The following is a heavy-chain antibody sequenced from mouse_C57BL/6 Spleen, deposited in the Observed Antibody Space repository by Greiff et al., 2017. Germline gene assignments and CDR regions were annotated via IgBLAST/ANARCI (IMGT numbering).Heavy chain of an antibody. D-gene: IGHD4-1*01. CDR2: ISGGGGNT. V-gene: IGHV5-9*01. CDR1: GFTFSSYT. J-gene: IGHJ2*01. CDR3: ARQELYYFDY. Sequence: EVQRVESGGGLVKPGGSLKLSCAASGFTFSSYTMSWVRQTPEKRLEWVATISGGGGNTYYPDSVKGRFTISRDNAKNTLYLQMSSLRSEDTALYYCARQELYYFDYWGQGTTLTVSS.